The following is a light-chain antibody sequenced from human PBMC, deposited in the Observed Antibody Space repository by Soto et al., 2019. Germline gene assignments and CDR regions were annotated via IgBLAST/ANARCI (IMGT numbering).Light chain of an antibody. CDR1: QTISSNY. CDR2: GTS. J-gene: IGKJ1*01. V-gene: IGKV3-20*01. Sequence: EIVLTQSPGTLSVSPGERATLSCRASQTISSNYLAWYQQKPGQAPSLLIYGTSSRATGIPDRFSGSGSGTDFILTISRLEPEDSAIYYCQQYGSWTFGQWTKVEIK. CDR3: QQYGSWT.